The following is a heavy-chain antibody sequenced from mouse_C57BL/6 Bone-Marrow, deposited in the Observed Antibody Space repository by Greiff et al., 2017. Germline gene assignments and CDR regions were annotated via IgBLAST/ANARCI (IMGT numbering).Heavy chain of an antibody. V-gene: IGHV1-62-2*01. CDR3: ARHEDLVRGRREAFWYFDV. CDR2: FYPGSGSI. J-gene: IGHJ1*03. D-gene: IGHD3-2*02. CDR1: GYTFTEYT. Sequence: QVQLQQSGAELVKPGASVKLSCKASGYTFTEYTIHWVKQRSGQGLEWIGWFYPGSGSIKYNEKFKDKATLTADKSSSTVYMELSRLTSEDSAVYFCARHEDLVRGRREAFWYFDVWGTGTTVTVSS.